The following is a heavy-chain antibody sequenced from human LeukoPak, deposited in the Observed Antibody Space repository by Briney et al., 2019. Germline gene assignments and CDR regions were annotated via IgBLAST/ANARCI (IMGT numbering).Heavy chain of an antibody. CDR2: ISSSSSYI. V-gene: IGHV3-21*01. Sequence: GGSLRPSCAASGFTFSSYSMNWVRQAPGKGLEWVSSISSSSSYIYYADSVKGRFTISRDNAKNSLYLQMNSLRAEDTAVYYCARDRPTVTTSDYWGQGTLVTVSS. J-gene: IGHJ4*02. CDR3: ARDRPTVTTSDY. CDR1: GFTFSSYS. D-gene: IGHD4-17*01.